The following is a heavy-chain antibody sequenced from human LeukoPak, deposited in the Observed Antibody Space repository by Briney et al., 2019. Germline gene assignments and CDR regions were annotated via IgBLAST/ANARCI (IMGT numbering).Heavy chain of an antibody. CDR2: INPSGGST. V-gene: IGHV1-46*01. Sequence: ASVKVSCKASGYTFTSYYMHWVRQAPGQGLEWMGIINPSGGSTNYAQKFQGRVTMTRDTSTNTVYMELSSLRSEDTAVYYCADLVYCSSSSCYEPFNQTWGQGTLVTVSP. CDR1: GYTFTSYY. J-gene: IGHJ4*02. CDR3: ADLVYCSSSSCYEPFNQT. D-gene: IGHD2-2*01.